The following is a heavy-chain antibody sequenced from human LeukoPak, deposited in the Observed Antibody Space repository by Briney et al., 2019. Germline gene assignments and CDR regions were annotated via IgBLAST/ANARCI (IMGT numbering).Heavy chain of an antibody. V-gene: IGHV4-31*11. J-gene: IGHJ4*02. CDR1: GDSISSGGYW. Sequence: PSETLSLTCAVSGDSISSGGYWWSWIRQHPGKGPEWIGYISYGGNTYYNPSLKSRVAISVDTPKNQFSLKLSSTTAADTAVYYCATAPVATPSEFDYWGQGTLVTVSS. CDR3: ATAPVATPSEFDY. CDR2: ISYGGNT. D-gene: IGHD5-12*01.